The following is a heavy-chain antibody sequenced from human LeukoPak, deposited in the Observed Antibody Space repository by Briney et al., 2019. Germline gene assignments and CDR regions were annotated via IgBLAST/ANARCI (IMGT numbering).Heavy chain of an antibody. V-gene: IGHV4-34*01. J-gene: IGHJ4*02. CDR2: INHSGST. Sequence: SESLSLTCAVYGGSFSGYYWSWIRQPPGKGLEWIGEINHSGSTNYNPSPKSRVTISVDTSKNQFSLKLSSVTAADTAVYYCASGGYSGYAFDYWGQGILVTVSS. D-gene: IGHD5-12*01. CDR1: GGSFSGYY. CDR3: ASGGYSGYAFDY.